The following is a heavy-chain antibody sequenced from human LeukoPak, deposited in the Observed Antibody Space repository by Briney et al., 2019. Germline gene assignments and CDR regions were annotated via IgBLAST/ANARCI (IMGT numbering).Heavy chain of an antibody. CDR2: IYYSGST. CDR3: ASSTQYYYYYYMDV. D-gene: IGHD2-2*01. CDR1: GGSISSSSYY. V-gene: IGHV4-39*01. Sequence: SETLSLTCTVSGGSISSSSYYWCWIRQHPGKGLEWIGSIYYSGSTYYNPSLKSRVTISVDTSKNQFSLKLSSVTAADTAVYYCASSTQYYYYYYMDVWGKGTTVTVSS. J-gene: IGHJ6*03.